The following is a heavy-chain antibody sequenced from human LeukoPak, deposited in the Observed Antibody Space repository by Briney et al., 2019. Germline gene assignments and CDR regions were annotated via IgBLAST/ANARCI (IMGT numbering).Heavy chain of an antibody. CDR2: IIPIFGTA. CDR1: GGTFISYA. D-gene: IGHD3-10*01. Sequence: SVKVSCKASGGTFISYAISWVRLAPGQGLEWMGGIIPIFGTANYAKKFQGRVTITTDEYTSTAYMELSSLRSEDTAVYYCASSTSGSYYNGGFRENDYWGQGTLVTVSS. CDR3: ASSTSGSYYNGGFRENDY. V-gene: IGHV1-69*05. J-gene: IGHJ4*02.